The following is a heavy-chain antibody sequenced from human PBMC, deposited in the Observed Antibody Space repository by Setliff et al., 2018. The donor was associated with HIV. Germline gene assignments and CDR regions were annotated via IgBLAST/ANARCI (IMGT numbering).Heavy chain of an antibody. CDR1: GHPFSNYD. Sequence: AASVKVSCKTSGHPFSNYDIIWVRRATGQGLEWMGWMNPNSGATGYAQKFKDRFIMTRDTSISTAYMELSSLTSEDTAVYYCASGKGVRGVIIRGGLDVWGKGTRSPSPQ. J-gene: IGHJ6*04. D-gene: IGHD3-10*01. V-gene: IGHV1-8*01. CDR2: MNPNSGAT. CDR3: ASGKGVRGVIIRGGLDV.